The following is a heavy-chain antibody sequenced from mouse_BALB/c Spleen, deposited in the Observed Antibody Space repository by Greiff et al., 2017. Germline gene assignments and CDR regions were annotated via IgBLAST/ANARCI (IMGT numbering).Heavy chain of an antibody. J-gene: IGHJ2*01. D-gene: IGHD1-2*01. CDR1: GYTFTDYW. CDR2: IDTSDSYT. V-gene: IGHV1-69*01. Sequence: QVQLQQSGAELVMPGASVKMSCKASGYTFTDYWMHWVKQRPGQGLEWIGAIDTSDSYTSYNQKFKGKATLTVDESSSTAYMQLSSLTSEDSAVYYCARLYYGYPFDYWGQGTTLTVSS. CDR3: ARLYYGYPFDY.